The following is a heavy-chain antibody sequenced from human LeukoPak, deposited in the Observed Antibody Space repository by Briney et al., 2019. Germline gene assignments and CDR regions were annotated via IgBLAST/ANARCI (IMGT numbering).Heavy chain of an antibody. CDR1: GYSFTSYW. J-gene: IGHJ4*02. V-gene: IGHV5-51*01. CDR2: IYPGDSDT. D-gene: IGHD6-19*01. CDR3: ARLRGSSGWYARH. Sequence: GESLKISCKGSGYSFTSYWIGWVRQMPGKGLEWMGIIYPGDSDTRYSPSFQGQVTISADKSISTAYLQWSGLKASDTAMYYCARLRGSSGWYARHWGQGTLVTVSS.